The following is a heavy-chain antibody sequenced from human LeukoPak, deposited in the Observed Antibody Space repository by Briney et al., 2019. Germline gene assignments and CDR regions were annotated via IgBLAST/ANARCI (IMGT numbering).Heavy chain of an antibody. J-gene: IGHJ3*02. CDR2: ISWNSGSI. Sequence: GGSLRLSCAASGFTFDDYAMHWVRQAPGKGLEWVSGISWNSGSIGYADSVKGRFTISRDNAKNSLYLQMNSLRAEDTAVYYCARGMGWPGAFDIWGQGTMVTVSS. V-gene: IGHV3-9*01. CDR3: ARGMGWPGAFDI. CDR1: GFTFDDYA. D-gene: IGHD2-15*01.